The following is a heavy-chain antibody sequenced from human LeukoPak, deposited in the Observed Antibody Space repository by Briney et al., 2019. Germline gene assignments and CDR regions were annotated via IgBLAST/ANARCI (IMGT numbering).Heavy chain of an antibody. J-gene: IGHJ4*02. CDR3: ARDRDFWSGYQFDY. CDR2: INPNSGGT. V-gene: IGHV1-2*02. D-gene: IGHD3-3*01. Sequence: GASVKVSCKASGYTFTGYYMHWVRQAPGQRLEWMGWINPNSGGTNYAQKFQGRVTMTRDTSIRTAYMELSRLRSDDTAVYYCARDRDFWSGYQFDYWGQGTLVTVSS. CDR1: GYTFTGYY.